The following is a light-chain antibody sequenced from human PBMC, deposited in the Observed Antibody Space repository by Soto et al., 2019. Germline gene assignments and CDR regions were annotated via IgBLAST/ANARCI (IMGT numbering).Light chain of an antibody. CDR1: QGIRNY. Sequence: DIQMTQSPSSLSASVGDRVTITCRASQGIRNYLAWYQQIPGKVPKLLISAASTLQSGVPSRFSGSGSGTDFTLTISSRQPEDVATYYCQKYTNVPAFGGGTKVEIK. CDR2: AAS. V-gene: IGKV1-27*01. J-gene: IGKJ4*01. CDR3: QKYTNVPA.